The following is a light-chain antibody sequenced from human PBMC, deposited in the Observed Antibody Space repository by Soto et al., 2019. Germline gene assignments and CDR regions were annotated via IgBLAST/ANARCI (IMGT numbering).Light chain of an antibody. CDR3: LQDYSYPRT. CDR1: QAIRTD. J-gene: IGKJ1*01. CDR2: GTS. V-gene: IGKV1-6*01. Sequence: AIQMTQSPSSLSTSVLDIVTITCRASQAIRTDLGWYQQRPGKAPKLLIYGTSNLQSGVPSRFSGSGSGTDFTLTINSLQPEDFATYYCLQDYSYPRTFGQGTKVDIK.